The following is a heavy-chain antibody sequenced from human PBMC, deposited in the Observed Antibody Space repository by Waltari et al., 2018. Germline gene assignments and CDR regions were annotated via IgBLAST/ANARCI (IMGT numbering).Heavy chain of an antibody. CDR2: ISPIFGTA. CDR3: ARGVIGIVATIGAIDY. J-gene: IGHJ4*02. V-gene: IGHV1-69*01. D-gene: IGHD5-12*01. CDR1: GGTVRSYA. Sequence: QVQLVQSGAEVKKPGSSVKVSCNASGGTVRSYAISWVRPAPGQGLEWMGGISPIFGTANYAQKFQGRVTITADESTSTAYMELSSLRSEDTAVYYCARGVIGIVATIGAIDYWGQGTLVTVSS.